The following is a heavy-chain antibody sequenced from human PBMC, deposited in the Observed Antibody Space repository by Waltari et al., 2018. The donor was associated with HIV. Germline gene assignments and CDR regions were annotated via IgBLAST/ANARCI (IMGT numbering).Heavy chain of an antibody. J-gene: IGHJ4*02. CDR2: IYYSGST. CDR3: ARVGEYSYDY. Sequence: QVQLQESGPGLVKPSETLSLTCTVSGGSVTSGRYSWSWIRQPPGKGLEWIGYIYYSGSTSYNPSLKSRVTISVDTSKNQFSLKLSSVTAADTAVYYCARVGEYSYDYWGQGTLVTVSS. V-gene: IGHV4-61*01. CDR1: GGSVTSGRYS. D-gene: IGHD5-18*01.